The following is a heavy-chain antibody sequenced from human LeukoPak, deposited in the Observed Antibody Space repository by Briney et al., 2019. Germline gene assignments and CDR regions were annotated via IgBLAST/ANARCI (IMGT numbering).Heavy chain of an antibody. CDR2: IKQDGSEK. Sequence: GSLRLSCDASGFTFISYWMSWVRQAPGKGLEWVANIKQDGSEKYYVDSVKGRFTISRDNGQNSLYLQMNSLRAEDTAVYYCATDYGGYWGQGTLVTVSS. D-gene: IGHD3-10*01. CDR3: ATDYGGY. CDR1: GFTFISYW. V-gene: IGHV3-7*04. J-gene: IGHJ4*02.